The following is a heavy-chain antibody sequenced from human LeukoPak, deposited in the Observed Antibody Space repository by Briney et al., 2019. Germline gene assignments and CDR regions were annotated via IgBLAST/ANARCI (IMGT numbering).Heavy chain of an antibody. D-gene: IGHD3-22*01. CDR2: INPNSGGT. Sequence: GASVKVSCKASGYTFTGYYMHWVRQAPGQGLEWMGWINPNSGGTSYAQKFQGRVTMTRDTSISTDYMELSRLRSDDTAVYYCARHSKYYYDSSGYYQRPNWFDPWGQGTLVTVSS. CDR1: GYTFTGYY. J-gene: IGHJ5*02. CDR3: ARHSKYYYDSSGYYQRPNWFDP. V-gene: IGHV1-2*02.